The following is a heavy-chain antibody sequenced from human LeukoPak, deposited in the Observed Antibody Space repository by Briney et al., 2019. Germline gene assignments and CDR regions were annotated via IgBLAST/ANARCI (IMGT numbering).Heavy chain of an antibody. CDR2: INHSGST. CDR3: ARGGPYYDFWSGYHYYFDY. Sequence: SETLSLTCAVYGGSFSGYYWSWIRQPPGKGLEWIGEINHSGSTNYNPSLKSRVTISVGTSKNQFSLKLSSVTAADTAVYYCARGGPYYDFWSGYHYYFDYWGQGTLVTVSS. CDR1: GGSFSGYY. D-gene: IGHD3-3*01. J-gene: IGHJ4*02. V-gene: IGHV4-34*01.